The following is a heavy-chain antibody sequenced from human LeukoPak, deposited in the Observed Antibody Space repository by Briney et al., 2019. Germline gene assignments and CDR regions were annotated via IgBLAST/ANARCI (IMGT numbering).Heavy chain of an antibody. CDR2: ISSDGSKK. CDR3: ATEYDNLDDYFDY. D-gene: IGHD1-1*01. Sequence: GRSLRLSCTASGFPFSGYGMHWVRRAPGKGPEWVAAISSDGSKKDYADSVKGRFSISRDKSKNTLYLQMNSLRPEDTAVYYCATEYDNLDDYFDYWGQGTLVIVSS. J-gene: IGHJ4*02. CDR1: GFPFSGYG. V-gene: IGHV3-30*03.